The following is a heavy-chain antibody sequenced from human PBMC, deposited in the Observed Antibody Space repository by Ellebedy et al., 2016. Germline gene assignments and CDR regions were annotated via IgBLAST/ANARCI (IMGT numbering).Heavy chain of an antibody. CDR2: ISGSGTII. Sequence: GESLKISXAASGFIFSDYYMSWIRQAPGKGLEWVSYISGSGTIIYYADSVKGRFTISRDNAKNSLFLQMNSLRAEDTAVYYCARQTGLLDVWGQGTTVTVSS. CDR3: ARQTGLLDV. J-gene: IGHJ6*02. D-gene: IGHD2-2*01. V-gene: IGHV3-11*01. CDR1: GFIFSDYY.